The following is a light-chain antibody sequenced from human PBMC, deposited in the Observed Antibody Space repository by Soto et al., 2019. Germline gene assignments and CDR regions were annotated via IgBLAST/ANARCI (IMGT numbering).Light chain of an antibody. CDR2: AAS. J-gene: IGKJ1*01. V-gene: IGKV3-15*01. CDR3: QHYNYWPPKT. Sequence: EVVLTQSPGTLSLSPGERATLSCRASQSVGTSYLAWYQQKPGQAPRLLIYAASSRATGIPARFSGSGSGTDFTLTISSLQSEDFAVYYCQHYNYWPPKTFGQGTKVDIK. CDR1: QSVGTSY.